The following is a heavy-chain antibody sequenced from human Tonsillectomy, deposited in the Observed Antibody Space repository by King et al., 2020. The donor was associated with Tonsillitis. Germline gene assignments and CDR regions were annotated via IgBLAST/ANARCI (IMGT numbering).Heavy chain of an antibody. CDR3: ATTSGPGGTFDF. CDR1: GITFSSYW. CDR2: IKQDGSEK. Sequence: VQLVESGGGLVQPGGSLRLSCAASGITFSSYWMSWVRQTPGKGLEWVANIKQDGSEKYYVDSVKGRFTISRDNAKNSLYLHMNSLRAEDMAVYYCATTSGPGGTFDFWGEGKMVTVSS. V-gene: IGHV3-7*03. J-gene: IGHJ3*01. D-gene: IGHD3-16*01.